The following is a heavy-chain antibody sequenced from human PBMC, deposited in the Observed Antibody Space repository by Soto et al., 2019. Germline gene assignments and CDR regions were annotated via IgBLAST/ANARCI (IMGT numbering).Heavy chain of an antibody. CDR1: GSTFTSYG. D-gene: IGHD6-13*01. CDR3: AREAAAGTLDY. Sequence: QVQLVQSGAEVKKPGASVKVSCKASGSTFTSYGISWVRQAPGQGLEWMGWISAYNGNTNHAHNLQGRVTVTTDTSTSTAYMELRSLRSDDTAVFYCAREAAAGTLDYWGQGTLVTVSS. V-gene: IGHV1-18*01. J-gene: IGHJ4*02. CDR2: ISAYNGNT.